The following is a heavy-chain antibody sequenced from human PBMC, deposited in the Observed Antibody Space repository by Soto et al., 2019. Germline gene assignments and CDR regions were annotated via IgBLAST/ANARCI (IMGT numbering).Heavy chain of an antibody. J-gene: IGHJ4*02. CDR2: ISGSGDRT. Sequence: PGGSLRLSCAASGFTFSSYGMHWVRQAPGKGLDWVSGISGSGDRTYYGDAAKGRFTISKAISKNSLSLQLDSLGVEDTAVYFCVKDDGGYPSTAPHWGQGTLVTVSS. D-gene: IGHD3-22*01. V-gene: IGHV3-23*01. CDR3: VKDDGGYPSTAPH. CDR1: GFTFSSYG.